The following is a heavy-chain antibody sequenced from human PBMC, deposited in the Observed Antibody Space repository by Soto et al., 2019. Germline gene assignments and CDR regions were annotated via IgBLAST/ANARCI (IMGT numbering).Heavy chain of an antibody. J-gene: IGHJ4*02. V-gene: IGHV4-31*03. CDR2: IYYSGST. D-gene: IGHD3-22*01. Sequence: TSETLCLTCTVAGGSISSGGDYWSWIRQHPGKGLEWIGYIYYSGSTYYNPSLKSRVTISVDTSKNQFSLKLSSVTAADTAVYYCARDPGGSSGPYFDYWGQGTLVTVS. CDR3: ARDPGGSSGPYFDY. CDR1: GGSISSGGDY.